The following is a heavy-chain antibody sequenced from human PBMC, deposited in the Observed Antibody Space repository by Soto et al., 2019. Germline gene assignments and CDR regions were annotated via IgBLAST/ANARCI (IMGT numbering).Heavy chain of an antibody. Sequence: GGSLRLSCAASGFTFSTYWMHWVRQAPGKGLVWVSRIKTDGSVTTYADSVKGRFTVSRDNAKNTLYLQMNTLRAEDTAVYYCARDLGGSHDYWGRGTLVTAPQ. CDR1: GFTFSTYW. CDR2: IKTDGSVT. J-gene: IGHJ4*02. CDR3: ARDLGGSHDY. V-gene: IGHV3-74*01. D-gene: IGHD3-16*01.